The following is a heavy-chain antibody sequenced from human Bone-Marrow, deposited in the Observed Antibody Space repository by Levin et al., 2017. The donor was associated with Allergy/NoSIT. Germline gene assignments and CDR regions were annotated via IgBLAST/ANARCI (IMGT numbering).Heavy chain of an antibody. J-gene: IGHJ4*02. Sequence: ASVKVSCATSGFTFSSYSMNWVRQAPGKGLEWVSYINSSSGTIYYADSVKGRFTISRDNAKKSLYLQMISLRFEDTAVYYCVRGLPDYWGQGPLVTVSS. CDR3: VRGLPDY. CDR1: GFTFSSYS. V-gene: IGHV3-48*01. CDR2: INSSSGTI.